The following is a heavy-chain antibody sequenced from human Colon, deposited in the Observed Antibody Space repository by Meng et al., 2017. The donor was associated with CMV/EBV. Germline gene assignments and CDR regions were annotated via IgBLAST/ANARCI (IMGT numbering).Heavy chain of an antibody. Sequence: GESLKISCAASGCTFSSYEMHWVRQAPGKGLEWVSYISSSGSSIYYADSVKGRFTISRDNAKNSLYLQMNSLRAEDTAVYYCARDGILMVYAIEGGYGMDVWGQGTTVTVSS. V-gene: IGHV3-48*03. CDR2: ISSSGSSI. CDR3: ARDGILMVYAIEGGYGMDV. D-gene: IGHD2-8*01. CDR1: GCTFSSYE. J-gene: IGHJ6*02.